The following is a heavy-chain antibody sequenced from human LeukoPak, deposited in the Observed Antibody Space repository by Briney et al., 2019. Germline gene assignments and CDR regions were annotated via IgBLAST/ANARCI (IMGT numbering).Heavy chain of an antibody. CDR3: ARGLRGPPGINMIVVVPHPLDY. D-gene: IGHD3-22*01. J-gene: IGHJ4*02. CDR2: ISWNSGSI. Sequence: PGGSLRLSCAAPGFTFDDYAMHWVRQAPGKGLEWVSGISWNSGSIGYADSVKGRFTISRDNAKNSLYLQMNSLRDEDTAIYYCARGLRGPPGINMIVVVPHPLDYWGQGTLVTVSS. CDR1: GFTFDDYA. V-gene: IGHV3-9*01.